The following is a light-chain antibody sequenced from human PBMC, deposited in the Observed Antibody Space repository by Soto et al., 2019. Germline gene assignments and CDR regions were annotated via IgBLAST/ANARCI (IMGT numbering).Light chain of an antibody. J-gene: IGKJ4*01. Sequence: EIVMTQSPATLSVSPGERATLSCRASQSVSSNLAWYQQKPGQAPRLLIYGASTRATGVPARFSGSRSGTEFTLTINSLQSEDFAVYYCQRDNNWPLTFGGGAKVDIK. CDR3: QRDNNWPLT. CDR2: GAS. V-gene: IGKV3-15*01. CDR1: QSVSSN.